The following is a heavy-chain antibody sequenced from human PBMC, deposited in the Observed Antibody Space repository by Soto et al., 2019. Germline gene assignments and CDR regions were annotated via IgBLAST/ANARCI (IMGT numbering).Heavy chain of an antibody. CDR3: AGPAERSDCSGGSCWAY. CDR1: GGTFSSYT. V-gene: IGHV1-69*02. J-gene: IGHJ4*02. CDR2: IIPILGIA. Sequence: SVKVSCKASGGTFSSYTISWVRQAPGQGLEWMGRIIPILGIANYAQKFQGRVTITADKSTSTAYMELSSLRSEDTAVYYCAGPAERSDCSGGSCWAYWGQGTLVTVSS. D-gene: IGHD2-15*01.